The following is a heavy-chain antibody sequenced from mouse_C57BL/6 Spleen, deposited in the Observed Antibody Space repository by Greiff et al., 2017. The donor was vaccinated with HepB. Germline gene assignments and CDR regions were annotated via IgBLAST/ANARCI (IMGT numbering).Heavy chain of an antibody. Sequence: VQLQQSGPELVKPGASVKMSCKASGYTFTDYNMHWVKQSHGKSLEWIGYINPNNGGTSYNQKFKGKATLTVNKSSSTAYMELRSLTSEDSAVYYCARDYYYGSSPFAYWGQGTLVTVSA. J-gene: IGHJ3*01. D-gene: IGHD1-1*01. CDR3: ARDYYYGSSPFAY. CDR2: INPNNGGT. V-gene: IGHV1-22*01. CDR1: GYTFTDYN.